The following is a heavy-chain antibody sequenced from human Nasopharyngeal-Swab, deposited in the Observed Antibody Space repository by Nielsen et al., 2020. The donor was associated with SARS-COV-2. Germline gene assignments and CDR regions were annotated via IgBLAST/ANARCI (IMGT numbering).Heavy chain of an antibody. D-gene: IGHD6-13*01. CDR3: AREISSWSYYYYYYMDV. CDR2: TYYRSKWYN. Sequence: WRRQSQSRGLERLGRTYYRSKWYNDYAVSVKSRITINPDTSKNQFSLQLNSVTPEDTAVYYCAREISSWSYYYYYYMDVWGKGTTVTVSS. V-gene: IGHV6-1*01. J-gene: IGHJ6*03.